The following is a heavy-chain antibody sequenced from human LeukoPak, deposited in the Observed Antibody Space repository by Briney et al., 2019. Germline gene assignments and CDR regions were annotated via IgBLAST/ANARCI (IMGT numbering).Heavy chain of an antibody. V-gene: IGHV4-4*07. Sequence: SETLSLTCTVSGGSISPYYWNWIRQSAGKGLEWIGRIQSSGSTNYNPSLSGRLTISVDKSQNQFSLKLTSVTAADTAVYYCARAERQFYYDSSGSSYYYYMDVWGKVTTVAVSS. J-gene: IGHJ6*03. CDR1: GGSISPYY. CDR3: ARAERQFYYDSSGSSYYYYMDV. CDR2: IQSSGST. D-gene: IGHD3-22*01.